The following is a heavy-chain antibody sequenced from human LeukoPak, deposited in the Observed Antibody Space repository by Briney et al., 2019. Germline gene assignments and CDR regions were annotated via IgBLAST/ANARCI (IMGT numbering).Heavy chain of an antibody. V-gene: IGHV4-34*01. J-gene: IGHJ4*02. CDR2: IYYSGST. CDR3: AIRRTKSGSTTIDY. D-gene: IGHD5-12*01. Sequence: SETLSLPCAVYGGSFSGYYWCWIRQPPGKGLEWIGSIYYSGSTYYNPSLKSRVTISVHTSKNQFSLRLISVPAADTAVYYCAIRRTKSGSTTIDYWGQGTMVTVSS. CDR1: GGSFSGYY.